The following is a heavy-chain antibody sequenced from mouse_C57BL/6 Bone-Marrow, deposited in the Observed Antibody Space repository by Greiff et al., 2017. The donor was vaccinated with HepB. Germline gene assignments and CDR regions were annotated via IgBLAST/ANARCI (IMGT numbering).Heavy chain of an antibody. CDR1: GYTFTSYW. Sequence: QVQLQQPGAELVRPGTSVKLSCKASGYTFTSYWMHWVKQRPGQGLEWIGVIDPSDSYTNYNQKFKGKATLTVDTSSSTAYMQLSSLTSEDSAVYYCARVGRDYYEDYWGQGTTLTVSS. J-gene: IGHJ2*01. V-gene: IGHV1-59*01. D-gene: IGHD1-1*01. CDR2: IDPSDSYT. CDR3: ARVGRDYYEDY.